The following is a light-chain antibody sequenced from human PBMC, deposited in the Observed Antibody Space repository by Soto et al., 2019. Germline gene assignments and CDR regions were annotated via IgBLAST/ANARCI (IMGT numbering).Light chain of an antibody. CDR1: QSISSW. Sequence: DIQITQSASTLPASVGDRVTITCRASQSISSWLAWYQQKPGKAPKLLIYDASSLESGVPSRFSGSGSGTAFTLTISSLQPDDFATYYCQQYNSYWTFGQGTKVDIK. V-gene: IGKV1-5*01. CDR2: DAS. CDR3: QQYNSYWT. J-gene: IGKJ1*01.